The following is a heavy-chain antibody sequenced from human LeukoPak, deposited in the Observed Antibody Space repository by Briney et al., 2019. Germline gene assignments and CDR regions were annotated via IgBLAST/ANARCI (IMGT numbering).Heavy chain of an antibody. CDR3: ARSTFSSNWNL. Sequence: PSQTLSLTCTVSGGSISSGGHYWSWIRQPAGKGLEYLGRISSTGSTNYNPSLRSRVTISVDTSKNQFSLKLTSVTAADTAVYYCARSTFSSNWNLWGQGTLVTVSS. J-gene: IGHJ4*02. CDR1: GGSISSGGHY. D-gene: IGHD6-13*01. V-gene: IGHV4-61*02. CDR2: ISSTGST.